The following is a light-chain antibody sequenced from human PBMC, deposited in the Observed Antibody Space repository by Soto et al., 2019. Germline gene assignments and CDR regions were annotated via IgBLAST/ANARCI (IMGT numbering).Light chain of an antibody. CDR3: QHYHSSPYT. CDR1: QSIGGW. V-gene: IGKV1-5*01. CDR2: DAS. Sequence: DIQMTQSPSTLSASVGDRVTITCRASQSIGGWLAWYQQRPGKAPRLLIFDASSVESGVPSRFSGSRSGTTSTLAISSLQPAYFATYYCQHYHSSPYTFGQGTRLEIK. J-gene: IGKJ2*01.